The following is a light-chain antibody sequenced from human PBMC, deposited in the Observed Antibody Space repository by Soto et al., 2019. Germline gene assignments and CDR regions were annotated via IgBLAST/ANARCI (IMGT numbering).Light chain of an antibody. Sequence: QSVLTQPPSASGSSGQSVTISCTGTSSDVGGYEYVSWYQQHPGKAPKLMIFEVNSRPSGVSNRFSGSKSDNTASLTISGLQTEDEADYYCSSFSRSSTPYVFGTGTKLTVL. CDR3: SSFSRSSTPYV. CDR2: EVN. J-gene: IGLJ1*01. V-gene: IGLV2-14*01. CDR1: SSDVGGYEY.